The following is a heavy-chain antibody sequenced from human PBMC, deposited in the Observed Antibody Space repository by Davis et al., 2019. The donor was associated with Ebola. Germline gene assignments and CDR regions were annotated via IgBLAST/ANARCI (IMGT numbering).Heavy chain of an antibody. D-gene: IGHD2-2*01. CDR1: GGSFSGYY. V-gene: IGHV4-34*01. Sequence: MPSETLSLTCAVYGGSFSGYYWSWIRQPPGKGLDWIGAINHSGSTTYNPSPKSPVTISVDTSTNQFSMKLSSVTAADTAVYYCARRGSGCSSTSCYSWFDPWGQGTLVTVSS. CDR2: INHSGST. J-gene: IGHJ5*02. CDR3: ARRGSGCSSTSCYSWFDP.